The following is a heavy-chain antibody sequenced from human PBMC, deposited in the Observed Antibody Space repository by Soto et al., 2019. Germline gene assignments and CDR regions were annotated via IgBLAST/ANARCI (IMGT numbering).Heavy chain of an antibody. Sequence: RASVKVSCKASGYTFTSYGISWVRQAPGQGLEWMGWISAYNGNTNYAQKLQGRVTMTTDTSTSTAYMELRSLRSDDTAVYYCARDSVGLLWFGELSNFDYWGQGTLVTVSS. J-gene: IGHJ4*02. D-gene: IGHD3-10*01. CDR2: ISAYNGNT. V-gene: IGHV1-18*01. CDR1: GYTFTSYG. CDR3: ARDSVGLLWFGELSNFDY.